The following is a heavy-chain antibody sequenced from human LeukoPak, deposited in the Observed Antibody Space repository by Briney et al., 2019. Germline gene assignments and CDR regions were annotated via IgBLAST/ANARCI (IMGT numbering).Heavy chain of an antibody. J-gene: IGHJ4*02. V-gene: IGHV3-7*01. Sequence: PGGSLRLSCAASGFTFSSYWMAWVRQAPGKGLEWVANIKEDGSEKNYVDSVKGRFTISRDNAKTSLYLQMNSLRAEDTAVYYCAGDLSGVTGYTYGRGIDYWGQGTLVIVSS. CDR2: IKEDGSEK. CDR3: AGDLSGVTGYTYGRGIDY. CDR1: GFTFSSYW. D-gene: IGHD5-18*01.